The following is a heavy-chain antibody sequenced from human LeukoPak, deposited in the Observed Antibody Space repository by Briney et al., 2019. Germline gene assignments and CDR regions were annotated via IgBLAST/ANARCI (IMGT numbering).Heavy chain of an antibody. CDR3: ARARATVTRISSFDI. J-gene: IGHJ3*02. Sequence: GESLRLSCAASGFTFSSYGMSWVRQAPGKGLEWVAVISFDGTHDFYADSVKGRFTISRDNSKNTLYLQMNSLRADDTAVYYCARARATVTRISSFDIWGQGTMVTVSS. CDR2: ISFDGTHD. D-gene: IGHD4-17*01. CDR1: GFTFSSYG. V-gene: IGHV3-30*03.